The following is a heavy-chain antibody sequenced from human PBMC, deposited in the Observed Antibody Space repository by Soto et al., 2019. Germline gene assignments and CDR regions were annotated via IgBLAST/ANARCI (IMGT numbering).Heavy chain of an antibody. CDR3: ARGPVQGYSYGYESVTFAY. CDR1: GYTFTGYY. J-gene: IGHJ4*02. V-gene: IGHV1-2*04. Sequence: ASVKVSCKASGYTFTGYYMHLVRQAPGQGLEWMGWINPNSGGTNYAQKFQGWVTMTRDTSISTAYMELSRLRSDDTAVYYCARGPVQGYSYGYESVTFAYWVQGTLVTVSS. D-gene: IGHD5-18*01. CDR2: INPNSGGT.